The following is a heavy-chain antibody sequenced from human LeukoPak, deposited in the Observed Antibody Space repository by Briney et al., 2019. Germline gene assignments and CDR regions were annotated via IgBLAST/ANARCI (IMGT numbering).Heavy chain of an antibody. CDR3: ARARDGYNSD. J-gene: IGHJ4*02. D-gene: IGHD5-24*01. CDR1: GYTFTSYA. V-gene: IGHV1-8*02. Sequence: ASVKVSCKASGYTFTSYAMHWVRQATGQGLEWMGWMNPNSGNTGYAQKFQGRVTMTRNTSISTAYMELSSLRSEDTAVYYCARARDGYNSDWGQGTLVTVSS. CDR2: MNPNSGNT.